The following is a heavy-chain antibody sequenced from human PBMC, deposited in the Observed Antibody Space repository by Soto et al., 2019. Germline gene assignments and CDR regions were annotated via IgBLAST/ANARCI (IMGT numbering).Heavy chain of an antibody. J-gene: IGHJ5*02. Sequence: EVQLVESGGGLVQPGRSLRLSCTASGFTFGDYAMSWFRQAPGKGLEWVGVLRSKAYGGTTEYAASVKGRFTISRDDSKRIAYLQMNSLKTEDTAVYYCTRYAPFFFGDQPVWFDPWGQGTLVTVSS. CDR3: TRYAPFFFGDQPVWFDP. CDR2: LRSKAYGGTT. D-gene: IGHD3-16*01. CDR1: GFTFGDYA. V-gene: IGHV3-49*03.